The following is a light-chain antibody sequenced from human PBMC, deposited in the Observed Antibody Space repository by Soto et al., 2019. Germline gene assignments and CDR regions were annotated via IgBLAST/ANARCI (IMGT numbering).Light chain of an antibody. CDR2: GAS. CDR1: RRVSSN. CDR3: QQYGSSPIT. V-gene: IGKV3-20*01. J-gene: IGKJ5*01. Sequence: EIIMTQSPATLSVSPGGRATLSCRASRRVSSNLAWYQQKPGQAPRLLIYGASSRATGIPDRFSGSGSGTDFTLTISRLEPEDFAVYYCQQYGSSPITFGQGTRLEI.